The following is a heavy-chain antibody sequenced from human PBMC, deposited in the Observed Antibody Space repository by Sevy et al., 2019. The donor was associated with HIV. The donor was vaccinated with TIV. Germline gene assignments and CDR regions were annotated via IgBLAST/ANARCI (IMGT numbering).Heavy chain of an antibody. Sequence: ASVKVSCKASGYTFTHFGINWVRQAPGQGLEWMGWISAYNGDTNYAQKLQGRVTMTTDTSTSTAYMELRSLRSDDTAVYYCARCSGGSCYSELHFDYWGQGTLVTVSS. V-gene: IGHV1-18*04. CDR2: ISAYNGDT. J-gene: IGHJ4*02. D-gene: IGHD2-15*01. CDR1: GYTFTHFG. CDR3: ARCSGGSCYSELHFDY.